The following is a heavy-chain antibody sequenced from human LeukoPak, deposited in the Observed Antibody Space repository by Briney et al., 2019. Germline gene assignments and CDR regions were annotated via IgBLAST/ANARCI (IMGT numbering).Heavy chain of an antibody. CDR2: FDPEDGET. J-gene: IGHJ5*02. CDR3: ATGNYYDSSGYPQTFDP. CDR1: GYTLTELS. V-gene: IGHV1-24*01. Sequence: ASVKVSCKVSGYTLTELSMHWVRQAPGKGLEWMGGFDPEDGETIYAQKFQGRVTMTEDTSTDTAYMELSSLRSEDTAVYHCATGNYYDSSGYPQTFDPWGQGTLVTVSS. D-gene: IGHD3-22*01.